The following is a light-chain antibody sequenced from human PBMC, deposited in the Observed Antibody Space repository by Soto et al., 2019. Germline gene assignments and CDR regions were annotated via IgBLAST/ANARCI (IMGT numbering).Light chain of an antibody. J-gene: IGKJ5*01. CDR1: QSITTF. Sequence: DIRMTQSPASLSASLGDRVTITCRASQSITTFLNWFQQKPGKAPKLLIHDASSLKSGVPSRLRGSGSGTDFTFTISRLQPEDTATYYCQQYENLPTFGQGTRLEIK. CDR3: QQYENLPT. V-gene: IGKV1-33*01. CDR2: DAS.